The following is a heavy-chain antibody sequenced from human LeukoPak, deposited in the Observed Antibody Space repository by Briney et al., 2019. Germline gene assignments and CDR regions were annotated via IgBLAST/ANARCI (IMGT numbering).Heavy chain of an antibody. V-gene: IGHV3-30*18. Sequence: GGSLRLSCAASGFTFSSYGMHWVRQAPGKGLEWVAVISYDGSNKYYADSVKGRFTISRDNSKNTLYLQMNSLRAEDTAVYYCAKDAAAQTLWIDYWGQGTLVTVSS. CDR2: ISYDGSNK. CDR1: GFTFSSYG. D-gene: IGHD6-13*01. J-gene: IGHJ4*02. CDR3: AKDAAAQTLWIDY.